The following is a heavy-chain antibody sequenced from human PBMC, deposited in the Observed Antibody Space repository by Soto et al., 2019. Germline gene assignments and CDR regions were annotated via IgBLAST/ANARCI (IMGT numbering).Heavy chain of an antibody. J-gene: IGHJ5*02. CDR1: GGSISSSSYY. D-gene: IGHD3-10*01. V-gene: IGHV4-39*01. CDR2: IYYSGST. Sequence: LSLTCTVSGGSISSSSYYWGWIRQPPGKGLEWIGSIYYSGSTYYNPSLKSRVTISVDTSKNQFSLKLSSVTAADTAVYYCARRLGYGSGSPEENWFDPWGQGTLVTVS. CDR3: ARRLGYGSGSPEENWFDP.